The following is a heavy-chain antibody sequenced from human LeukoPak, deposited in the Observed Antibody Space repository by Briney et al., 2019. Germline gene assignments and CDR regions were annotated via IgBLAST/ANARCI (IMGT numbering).Heavy chain of an antibody. J-gene: IGHJ6*03. V-gene: IGHV1-8*02. Sequence: ASVKVSCMASGYTFTSYDINWVRQAPGQGLEWMASMNPNNGNTAYARKFQGRVTMTRDTSIGTAYLELSALRSEDTAVYYCARLHWESGGIYFYYYMDVWGKGTTVTVSS. CDR1: GYTFTSYD. CDR3: ARLHWESGGIYFYYYMDV. D-gene: IGHD3-16*01. CDR2: MNPNNGNT.